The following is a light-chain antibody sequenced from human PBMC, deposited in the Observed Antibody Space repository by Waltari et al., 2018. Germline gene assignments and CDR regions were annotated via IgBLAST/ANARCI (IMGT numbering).Light chain of an antibody. CDR1: QSLTKRY. CDR3: QQYGSSVLYT. Sequence: EVVLTQSPDTLSLSPGERATLSCRASQSLTKRYLAWYQQKPGRAPRLLIYGASSGAAGIPDRFSGSGSGTDFTLTISRLEPEDFAVYYCQQYGSSVLYTFGQGTKLEIK. V-gene: IGKV3-20*01. J-gene: IGKJ2*01. CDR2: GAS.